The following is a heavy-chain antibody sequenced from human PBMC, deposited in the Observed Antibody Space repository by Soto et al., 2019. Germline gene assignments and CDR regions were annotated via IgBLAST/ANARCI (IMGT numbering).Heavy chain of an antibody. CDR3: ARSYKSGWYYFDY. V-gene: IGHV3-30-3*01. CDR2: VSYDGNNK. D-gene: IGHD6-19*01. J-gene: IGHJ4*02. Sequence: PGGSLRLSCAASGFTFRTYAIHWVRQAPGKGLEWAAFVSYDGNNKNYADSVKGRFTISRDNSKNTAYLQMNSLTAEDTAVYYCARSYKSGWYYFDYWGQGTLVTVSS. CDR1: GFTFRTYA.